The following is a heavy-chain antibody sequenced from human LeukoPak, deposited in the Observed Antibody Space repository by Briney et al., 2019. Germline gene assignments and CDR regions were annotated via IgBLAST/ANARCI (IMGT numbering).Heavy chain of an antibody. J-gene: IGHJ3*02. CDR3: AKSNGYGLVDI. Sequence: SETLSLTCTASGGCISTSNYYWGRIRQPPGKGLARIGNIFYSGSIYYSPSLRSRVTISLDTSRNQFSLKLNSVTASYTAGYYWAKSNGYGLVDIWGQGTMVTVSS. V-gene: IGHV4-39*07. D-gene: IGHD3-10*01. CDR2: IFYSGSI. CDR1: GGCISTSNYY.